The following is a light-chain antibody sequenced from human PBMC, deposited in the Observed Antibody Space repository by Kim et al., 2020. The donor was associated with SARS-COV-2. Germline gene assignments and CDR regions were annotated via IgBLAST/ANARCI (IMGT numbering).Light chain of an antibody. CDR2: DAS. V-gene: IGKV3-11*01. CDR3: QQRSNWPT. Sequence: LSLCAGETATLSCRASQGVSSYLAWYQQKPGQAPRLLIYDASNRATGIPARFSGSGSGTDFTLTISSLEDEDFAVYYCQQRSNWPTFGGGTKLEI. CDR1: QGVSSY. J-gene: IGKJ4*01.